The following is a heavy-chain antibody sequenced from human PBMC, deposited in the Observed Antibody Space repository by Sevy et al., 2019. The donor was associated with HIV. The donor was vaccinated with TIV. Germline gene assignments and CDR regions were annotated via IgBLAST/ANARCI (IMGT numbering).Heavy chain of an antibody. CDR3: ARDGGGIAFIDY. Sequence: GGSLRLSCAASGFTFSSYAMHWVRQAPGKALEWVAVITYEGSNKYYADSVKGRFTISRDNSKNTLYLQMNSRRAEDTAVYYCARDGGGIAFIDYWGQGTLVTVSS. J-gene: IGHJ4*02. D-gene: IGHD3-16*01. V-gene: IGHV3-30-3*01. CDR1: GFTFSSYA. CDR2: ITYEGSNK.